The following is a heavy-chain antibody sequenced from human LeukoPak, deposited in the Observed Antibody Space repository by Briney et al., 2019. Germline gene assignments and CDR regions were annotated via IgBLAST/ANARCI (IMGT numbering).Heavy chain of an antibody. CDR3: ARFVLMVYAPVFDY. CDR2: ISSSSSTI. J-gene: IGHJ4*02. V-gene: IGHV3-48*01. D-gene: IGHD2-8*01. Sequence: GGSLRLSCAASGFTFSSYSMNWVRHAPGKGREWVSYISSSSSTIYYADSVKGRFTISRDNAKNSLYLQMYSLRAEDTAVYYCARFVLMVYAPVFDYWGQGTLVTVSS. CDR1: GFTFSSYS.